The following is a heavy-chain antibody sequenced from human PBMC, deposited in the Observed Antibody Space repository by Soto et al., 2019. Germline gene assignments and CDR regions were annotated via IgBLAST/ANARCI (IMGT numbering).Heavy chain of an antibody. V-gene: IGHV4-34*01. CDR3: ARDKITGLFDY. CDR1: GGSFSGYY. D-gene: IGHD2-8*02. Sequence: QVQLQQWGAGLLKPSETLSLTCAVYGGSFSGYYWTWIRQPPGTGLEWIGEINHGGSTNYNPSLKSRVTMSVDTSKNQFSLKLTSVTAADTAVYYCARDKITGLFDYWGQGTLVTVSS. CDR2: INHGGST. J-gene: IGHJ4*02.